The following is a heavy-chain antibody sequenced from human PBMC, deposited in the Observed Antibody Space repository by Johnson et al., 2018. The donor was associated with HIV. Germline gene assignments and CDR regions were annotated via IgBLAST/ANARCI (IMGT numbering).Heavy chain of an antibody. CDR3: ARFGRGGSHAFDI. Sequence: MLLVESGGGVVRPGGSLRLSCAASGFTFNDYGMSWVRQAPGKGLEWVSGINWNGGSTGYADSVKGRFTISRDNGKNSLYLQMNSLRAEDTALYYCARFGRGGSHAFDIWGQGTMVTVSS. CDR2: INWNGGST. CDR1: GFTFNDYG. V-gene: IGHV3-20*04. D-gene: IGHD5-24*01. J-gene: IGHJ3*02.